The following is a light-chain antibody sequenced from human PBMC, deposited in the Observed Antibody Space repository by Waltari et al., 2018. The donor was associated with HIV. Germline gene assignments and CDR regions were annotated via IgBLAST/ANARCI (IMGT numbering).Light chain of an antibody. CDR3: QQYNNWLWT. J-gene: IGKJ1*01. V-gene: IGKV3-15*01. CDR1: QSVSSN. Sequence: EVVMTQSPATLSVFPGERATLSCRASQSVSSNLAWYQQKPGQAPRLLIYGASTRATGIPARFSGTGSGTEFTFTISSLQSEDFAVYFCQQYNNWLWTFGQGTKVEIK. CDR2: GAS.